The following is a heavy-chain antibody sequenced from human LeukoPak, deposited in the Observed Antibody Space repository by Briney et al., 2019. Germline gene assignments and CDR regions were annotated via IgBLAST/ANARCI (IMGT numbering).Heavy chain of an antibody. CDR2: ISYDGSNK. V-gene: IGHV3-30*14. Sequence: GGSLRLSCAASGVTFSSYAMHWVRQAPGKGLEWVAVISYDGSNKYYADSVKGRFTISRDNSKNTLYLQMHSLGPEDTAVYYFVKGPTEEAPAGYLPFDYWGQGTLVTVSS. CDR3: VKGPTEEAPAGYLPFDY. CDR1: GVTFSSYA. D-gene: IGHD6-25*01. J-gene: IGHJ4*02.